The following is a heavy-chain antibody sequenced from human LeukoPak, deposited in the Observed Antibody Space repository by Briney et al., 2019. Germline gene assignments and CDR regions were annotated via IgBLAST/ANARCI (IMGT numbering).Heavy chain of an antibody. D-gene: IGHD6-19*01. CDR3: ARDRSVAVAGSIYYYGMDV. Sequence: PSETLSLTCTVSGGSISSSSYYWGWIRQPPGKGLEWIGSIYYSGSTYYNPSLKSRVTISVATSKIQFSLKLSSVTAADTAVYYCARDRSVAVAGSIYYYGMDVWGQGTTVTVSS. J-gene: IGHJ6*02. CDR2: IYYSGST. V-gene: IGHV4-39*07. CDR1: GGSISSSSYY.